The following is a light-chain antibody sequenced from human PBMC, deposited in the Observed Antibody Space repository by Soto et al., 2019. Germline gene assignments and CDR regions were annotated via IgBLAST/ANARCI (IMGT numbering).Light chain of an antibody. J-gene: IGLJ2*01. CDR2: EVR. V-gene: IGLV2-14*01. CDR3: SSYTSKSSLI. CDR1: MRDVGAYNL. Sequence: QSALTQPASVSGSPGQSITISCAGTMRDVGAYNLVSWYQQHPGRAPQLIIYEVRNRPSGISFRFAGSKSGNTASLTISGLQAEDEADYYCSSYTSKSSLIFGGGTKVTVL.